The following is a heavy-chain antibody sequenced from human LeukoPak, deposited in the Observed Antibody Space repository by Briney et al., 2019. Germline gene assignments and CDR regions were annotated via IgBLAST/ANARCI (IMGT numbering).Heavy chain of an antibody. CDR1: GYSFTSQW. D-gene: IGHD3-9*01. CDR3: ARHGKYFTGSHHFDS. CDR2: IYPDDSDT. J-gene: IGHJ4*02. V-gene: IGHV5-51*01. Sequence: GEPLKISCKASGYSFTSQWIGWVRQMPGKGLEWMGIIYPDDSDTRYSPSFQGQVTISADKSISTAYLQWSSLKASDSAMYYCARHGKYFTGSHHFDSWGQGTLLTVSS.